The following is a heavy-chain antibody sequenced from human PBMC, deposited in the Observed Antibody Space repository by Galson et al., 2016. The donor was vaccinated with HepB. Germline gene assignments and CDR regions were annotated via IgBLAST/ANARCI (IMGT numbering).Heavy chain of an antibody. CDR2: IYNSVTT. D-gene: IGHD3-22*01. V-gene: IGHV4-31*03. CDR1: GDSINSDHFY. Sequence: TLSLTCTVTGDSINSDHFYWNWIRQRPGKGLEWIGSIYNSVTTNYNPSLRGRVTMSGDASKNQFSLNLRSVIAADTALHYFTRGHHYDGSGFHGYCDYWGQGILVTVSS. J-gene: IGHJ4*02. CDR3: TRGHHYDGSGFHGYCDY.